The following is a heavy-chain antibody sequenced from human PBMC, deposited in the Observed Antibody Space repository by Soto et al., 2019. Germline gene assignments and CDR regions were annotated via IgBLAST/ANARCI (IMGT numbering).Heavy chain of an antibody. CDR3: ARGRGDSSSWYAFDY. CDR2: INHSGST. V-gene: IGHV4-34*01. CDR1: GGSFSGYY. D-gene: IGHD6-13*01. Sequence: QVQLQQWGAGLLKPSETLSRTCAVYGGSFSGYYWSWIRQPPGKGLEWIGEINHSGSTNYNPSLKRRVTISVDTSKNQFSLKLSSVTAADTAVYYCARGRGDSSSWYAFDYWGQGTLVTVSS. J-gene: IGHJ4*02.